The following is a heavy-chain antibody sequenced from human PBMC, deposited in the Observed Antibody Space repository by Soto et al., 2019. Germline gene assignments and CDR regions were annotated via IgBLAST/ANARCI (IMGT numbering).Heavy chain of an antibody. V-gene: IGHV3-23*01. D-gene: IGHD3-3*02. CDR2: ISGSVGST. Sequence: GGSLRLSCAASGFTFSGYAMSWVRQAPGKGLEWVSAISGSVGSTYYADSVKGRFTISRDNSKNTLFLQMSRLRSDDTAVYYCAILDSKDAFDIWGQGTMVTVSS. CDR1: GFTFSGYA. J-gene: IGHJ3*02. CDR3: AILDSKDAFDI.